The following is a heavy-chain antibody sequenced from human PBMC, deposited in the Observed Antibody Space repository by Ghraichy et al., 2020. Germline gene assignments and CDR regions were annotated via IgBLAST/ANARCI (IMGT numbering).Heavy chain of an antibody. CDR2: ITGSSITI. J-gene: IGHJ2*01. CDR1: GFSFSDYS. D-gene: IGHD6-13*01. Sequence: GESLNISCEGSGFSFSDYSMIWVRLTPRKALEWVSYITGSSITIFYTDSVKGRFTNSRDNAKNSLYLQMNSLRAEDTAVYYCARLPLPRRAAVGDWYFDLWGRGTLVTVSS. V-gene: IGHV3-48*01. CDR3: ARLPLPRRAAVGDWYFDL.